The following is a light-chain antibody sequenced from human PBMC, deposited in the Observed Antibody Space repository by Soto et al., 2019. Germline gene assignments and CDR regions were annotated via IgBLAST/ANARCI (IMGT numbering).Light chain of an antibody. V-gene: IGKV3-15*01. CDR3: EQYGRSPGR. Sequence: EIVITQSPATLSASQVERATLSFRASQSVRSNLAWYQQKPGRAPRLLMYGASNRVTGVPARFSGSGSGTDFTLTMIRMEPEDVVVYYCEQYGRSPGRCGQGTKGDIK. J-gene: IGKJ1*01. CDR1: QSVRSN. CDR2: GAS.